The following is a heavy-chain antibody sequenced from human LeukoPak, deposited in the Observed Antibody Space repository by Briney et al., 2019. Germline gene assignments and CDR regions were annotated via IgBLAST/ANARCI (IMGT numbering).Heavy chain of an antibody. J-gene: IGHJ6*03. CDR3: ARVYSSGWYGGSYHYYMDV. D-gene: IGHD6-19*01. Sequence: PGGSLRLSCAASGFTFSSYWMSWVRQAPGKGLEWVANIKQDGSEKYYVDSVKGRFTISRDNAKNSLYLQMNSLRAEDTAVYYCARVYSSGWYGGSYHYYMDVWGKGTTVTVSS. CDR2: IKQDGSEK. V-gene: IGHV3-7*01. CDR1: GFTFSSYW.